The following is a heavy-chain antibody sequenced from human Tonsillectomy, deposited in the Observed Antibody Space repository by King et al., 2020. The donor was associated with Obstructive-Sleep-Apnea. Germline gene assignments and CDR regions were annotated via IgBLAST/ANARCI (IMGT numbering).Heavy chain of an antibody. Sequence: HVQLVESGGGVVQPGRSLRLSCAASGFTFSSYAMHWVRQAPGKGLEWVAVISYDGSNKYYADSVKGRFTISRDNSKNTLYLQMNSLRAEDTAVYYCARDIYCGGDCYPPAIDYWGQGTLVTVSS. CDR2: ISYDGSNK. J-gene: IGHJ4*02. CDR3: ARDIYCGGDCYPPAIDY. D-gene: IGHD2-21*02. CDR1: GFTFSSYA. V-gene: IGHV3-30*04.